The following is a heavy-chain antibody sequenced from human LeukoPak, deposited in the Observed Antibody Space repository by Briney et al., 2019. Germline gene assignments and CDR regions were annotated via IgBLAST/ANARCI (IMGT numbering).Heavy chain of an antibody. CDR2: ISSNGGST. CDR1: GFTFSSYA. J-gene: IGHJ3*02. D-gene: IGHD2-2*01. Sequence: GGSLRLSCAASGFTFSSYAMHWVRQAPGKGLEYVSAISSNGGSTYYANSVKGRFTISRDSSKNTLYLQMGSLRAEDMAVYYCARSGRVVPAAIGAFDIWGQGTMVTVSS. V-gene: IGHV3-64*01. CDR3: ARSGRVVPAAIGAFDI.